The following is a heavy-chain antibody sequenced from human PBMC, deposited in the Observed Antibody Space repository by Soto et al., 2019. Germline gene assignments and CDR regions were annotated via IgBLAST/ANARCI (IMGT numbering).Heavy chain of an antibody. V-gene: IGHV4-39*01. D-gene: IGHD1-1*01. CDR3: ARQGTEDAFDI. CDR1: GGSISSSSYY. J-gene: IGHJ3*02. Sequence: PSETLSLTCTVSGGSISSSSYYWGWIRQPPGKGLEWIGSIYYSGSTYYNPSLKSRVTISVDTSKNQFSLKLSSVTAADTAVYYCARQGTEDAFDIWGQGTMVT. CDR2: IYYSGST.